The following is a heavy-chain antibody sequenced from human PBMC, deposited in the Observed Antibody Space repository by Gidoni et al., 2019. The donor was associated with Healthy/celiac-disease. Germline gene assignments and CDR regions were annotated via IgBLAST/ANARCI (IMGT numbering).Heavy chain of an antibody. CDR3: AREVTGWFDP. D-gene: IGHD2-21*02. CDR1: GFTVSSNY. V-gene: IGHV3-66*01. J-gene: IGHJ5*02. CDR2: IYSGGST. Sequence: EVQLVESGGGLVPPGGSLRLSCAASGFTVSSNYMSWVRQAPGKGLEWVSVIYSGGSTYDADSVKGRFTSSRDNSKNTLYLQMNSLRAEETAVYYCAREVTGWFDPWGQGTLVTVSS.